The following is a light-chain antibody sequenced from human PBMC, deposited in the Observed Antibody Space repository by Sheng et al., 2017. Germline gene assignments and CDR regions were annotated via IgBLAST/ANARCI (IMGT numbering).Light chain of an antibody. Sequence: EIVMTQSPATLSVSPGERATLSCRASQSVGSNVAWYQQKPGQAPRLLIYGASTRATGIPARFSGSGSGTDFSLTISSLQSEDFAVYCCQQYNDWPRTFGQGTKLEIK. CDR3: QQYNDWPRT. V-gene: IGKV3-15*01. J-gene: IGKJ2*01. CDR2: GAS. CDR1: QSVGSN.